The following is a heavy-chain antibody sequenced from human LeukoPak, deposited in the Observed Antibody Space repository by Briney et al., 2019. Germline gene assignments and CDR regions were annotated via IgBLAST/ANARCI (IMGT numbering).Heavy chain of an antibody. CDR3: ARVFSSGYYYDY. Sequence: ASVKVSCKASGYTFTGYYMHWVRQAPGQGLEWMGWISAYNGNTNYAQKLQGRVTMTTDTSTSTAYMELRSLRSDDTAVYYCARVFSSGYYYDYWGQGTLVTVSS. CDR1: GYTFTGYY. V-gene: IGHV1-18*04. D-gene: IGHD3-22*01. J-gene: IGHJ4*02. CDR2: ISAYNGNT.